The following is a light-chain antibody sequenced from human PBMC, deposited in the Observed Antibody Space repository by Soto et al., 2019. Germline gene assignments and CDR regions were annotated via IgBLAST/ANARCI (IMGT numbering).Light chain of an antibody. CDR2: AAS. CDR3: QQYGASPPNT. J-gene: IGKJ2*01. CDR1: QSVNSRF. V-gene: IGKV3-20*01. Sequence: EIVLTQSPGTLSLSPGESATLSCRASQSVNSRFLAWYQHKPGQAPRLLIYAASTRATGIPDRFSGSASGTDFTLTISRLEPEDFAVYYCQQYGASPPNTFGQGTKLESK.